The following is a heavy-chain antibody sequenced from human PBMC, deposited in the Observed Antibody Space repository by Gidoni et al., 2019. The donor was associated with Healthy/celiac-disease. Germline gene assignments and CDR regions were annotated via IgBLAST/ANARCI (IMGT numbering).Heavy chain of an antibody. V-gene: IGHV3-11*01. CDR2: ISSSGSTR. CDR3: ARTFPQYSSPAEYFQH. J-gene: IGHJ1*01. D-gene: IGHD6-6*01. CDR1: GFTFSDYY. Sequence: QVQLVESGGGLVKPGGSLRLSCAASGFTFSDYYMSWIRQAPGKGLEWVSYISSSGSTRYYADSVKGRFTISRDNAKNSLYLQMNSLRAEDTAVYYCARTFPQYSSPAEYFQHWGQGTLVTVSS.